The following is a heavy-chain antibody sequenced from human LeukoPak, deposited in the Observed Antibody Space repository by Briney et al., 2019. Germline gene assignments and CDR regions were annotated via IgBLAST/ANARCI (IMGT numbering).Heavy chain of an antibody. CDR2: IYHSGST. V-gene: IGHV4-30-2*01. CDR1: GGSISSGGYS. CDR3: ARSTMVRGMDY. J-gene: IGHJ4*02. Sequence: SETLSLTCAVSGGSISSGGYSWSWIRQPPGKGLEWIGYIYHSGSTYYNPSLESRVTISVDRSKNQFSLKLSSVTAADTAVYYCARSTMVRGMDYWGQGTLVTVSS. D-gene: IGHD3-10*01.